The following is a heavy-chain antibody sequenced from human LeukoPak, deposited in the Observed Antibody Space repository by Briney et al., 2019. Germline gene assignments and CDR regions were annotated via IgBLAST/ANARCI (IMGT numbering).Heavy chain of an antibody. V-gene: IGHV4-39*01. CDR2: MFYTGRN. D-gene: IGHD5-12*01. Sequence: PSETLSLTCTVSGASISTTPYYWGWIPQPPGKGLEWIVSMFYTGRNYCNSSLKSRVTISVDTSKNQFSLRLSSVTAADTAVHYCARRFQATISDWSDPWGQGTLVTVSS. J-gene: IGHJ5*02. CDR3: ARRFQATISDWSDP. CDR1: GASISTTPYY.